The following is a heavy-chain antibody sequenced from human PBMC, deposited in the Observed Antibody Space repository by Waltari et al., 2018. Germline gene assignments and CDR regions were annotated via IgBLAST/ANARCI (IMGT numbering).Heavy chain of an antibody. CDR3: AKDKGSHYYYYYMDV. D-gene: IGHD3-10*01. Sequence: EVQLVESGGGVVRPGGSLRLSCAASGFTFDDYGMSWVRQAPGKGLEWVSGINWNGGSTGYADSVKGRFTISRDNSKNTLYLQMNSLRAEDTAMYYCAKDKGSHYYYYYMDVWGKGTTVTVSS. CDR2: INWNGGST. V-gene: IGHV3-20*04. J-gene: IGHJ6*03. CDR1: GFTFDDYG.